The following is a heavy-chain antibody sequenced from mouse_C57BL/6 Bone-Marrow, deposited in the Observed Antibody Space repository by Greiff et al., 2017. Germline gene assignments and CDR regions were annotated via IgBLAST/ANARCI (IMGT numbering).Heavy chain of an antibody. D-gene: IGHD1-1*01. CDR2: IHPNSGST. CDR3: ARVDYGSSYAMDY. J-gene: IGHJ4*01. Sequence: QVQLQQPGAELVKPGASVKLSCTASGYTFTSYWMHWVKQRPGQGLEWIGMIHPNSGSTNYDEKFKSQATLTVDNSSSTAYMQLSSLTSEDTAVYYGARVDYGSSYAMDYWGQGTSVTVSS. CDR1: GYTFTSYW. V-gene: IGHV1-64*01.